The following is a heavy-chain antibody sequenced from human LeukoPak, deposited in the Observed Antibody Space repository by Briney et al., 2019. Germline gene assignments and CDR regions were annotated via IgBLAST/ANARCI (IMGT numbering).Heavy chain of an antibody. V-gene: IGHV3-23*01. D-gene: IGHD6-13*01. J-gene: IGHJ6*02. CDR2: ISGGGGST. Sequence: HPGGSLRLSCAASGFTFSSYAMSWVRQAPGKGLEWVSAISGGGGSTYYADSVKGRFTISRDNSKNTLYLQMNSLRAEDTSVYYCAKVSPGIAAAGPYYGMDVWGQGTTVTVSS. CDR3: AKVSPGIAAAGPYYGMDV. CDR1: GFTFSSYA.